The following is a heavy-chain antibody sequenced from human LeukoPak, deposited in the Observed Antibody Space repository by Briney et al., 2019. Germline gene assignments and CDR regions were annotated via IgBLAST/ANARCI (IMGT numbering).Heavy chain of an antibody. CDR2: ISAYNGNT. CDR1: GYTFTNYG. D-gene: IGHD1-26*01. CDR3: ARDLDQYSGRFGGFGHDF. J-gene: IGHJ4*02. V-gene: IGHV1-18*01. Sequence: GASVKVSCKASGYTFTNYGINWVRQAPGQGLEWMGWISAYNGNTNYAQKLQGRVTMTTDTSMSTAYMELRSLRSDDTAVYYCARDLDQYSGRFGGFGHDFWGQGTLVTVSS.